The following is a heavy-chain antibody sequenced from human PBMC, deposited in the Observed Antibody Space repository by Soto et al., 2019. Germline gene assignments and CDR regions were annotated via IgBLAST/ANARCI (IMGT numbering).Heavy chain of an antibody. CDR3: ARQGRRRTMVRGVSDFDY. CDR2: IYPGDSDT. J-gene: IGHJ4*02. V-gene: IGHV5-51*01. Sequence: GGSLRLSCKGSGYSFTSYWIGWVRQMPGKGLEWMGIIYPGDSDTRYSPSFQGQVTISADKSISTAYLQWSSLKASDTAMYYCARQGRRRTMVRGVSDFDYWGQGTLVTVSS. D-gene: IGHD3-10*01. CDR1: GYSFTSYW.